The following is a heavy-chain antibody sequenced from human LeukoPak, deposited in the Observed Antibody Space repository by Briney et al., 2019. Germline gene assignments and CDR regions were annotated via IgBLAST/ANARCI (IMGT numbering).Heavy chain of an antibody. CDR3: ARVPNRGDKFDP. D-gene: IGHD4-17*01. V-gene: IGHV1-46*01. CDR1: GYTFTSYY. J-gene: IGHJ5*02. CDR2: INPSGGST. Sequence: GASVKVSCKASGYTFTSYYIHWVRQAPGQGLEWMGIINPSGGSTTYAQKFQGRVTMTRDTSIGTAYMELSSLRSEDSAVYYCARVPNRGDKFDPWGQGTLVTVSS.